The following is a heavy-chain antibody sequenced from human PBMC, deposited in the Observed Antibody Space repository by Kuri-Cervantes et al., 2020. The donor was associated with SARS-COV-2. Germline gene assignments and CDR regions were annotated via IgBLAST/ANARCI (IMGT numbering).Heavy chain of an antibody. CDR3: ARAPIYCSSTRCYGAYGMDV. Sequence: LSLTCAASGFTFSSYWLSWVRQAPGKGLEWVANIKQDGSKKYNVDSVKGRFTISRYNAKNSLYLQMNSLRAEDTAVYYCARAPIYCSSTRCYGAYGMDVWGQGTTVTVSS. CDR1: GFTFSSYW. CDR2: IKQDGSKK. J-gene: IGHJ6*02. V-gene: IGHV3-7*05. D-gene: IGHD2-2*01.